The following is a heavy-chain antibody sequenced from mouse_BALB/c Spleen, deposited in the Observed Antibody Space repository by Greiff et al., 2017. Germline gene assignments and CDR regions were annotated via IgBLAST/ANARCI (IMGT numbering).Heavy chain of an antibody. CDR2: IWAGGST. CDR1: GFSLTSYG. V-gene: IGHV2-9*02. CDR3: AREGYDSLVY. D-gene: IGHD2-4*01. J-gene: IGHJ3*01. Sequence: VMLVESGPGLVAPSQSLSITCTVSGFSLTSYGVHWVRQPPGKGLEWLGVIWAGGSTNYNSALMSRLSISKDNSKSQVFLKMNSLQTDDTAMYYCAREGYDSLVYWGQGTLVTVSA.